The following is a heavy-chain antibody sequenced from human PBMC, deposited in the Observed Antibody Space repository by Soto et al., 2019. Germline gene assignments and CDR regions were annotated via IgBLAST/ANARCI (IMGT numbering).Heavy chain of an antibody. V-gene: IGHV1-69*01. Sequence: QVQLVQSGAEVKKHGSSVKVSCKASGGTFSSYDISWVRQAPGQGLEWMGGIIPIFGTANYAQKFQGRVTITADESTSTAYMELSSLRSEDTAVYYCARDGVGATPQPGYAFDIWGQGTMVTVSS. CDR2: IIPIFGTA. D-gene: IGHD1-26*01. CDR3: ARDGVGATPQPGYAFDI. J-gene: IGHJ3*02. CDR1: GGTFSSYD.